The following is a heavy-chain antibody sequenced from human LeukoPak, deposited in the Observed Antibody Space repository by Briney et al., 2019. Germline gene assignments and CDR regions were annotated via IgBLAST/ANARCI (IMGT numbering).Heavy chain of an antibody. Sequence: GVSLSLSCRASGFIFNKYWMHWARHFRGGGREWVSRINKDGSTTNYADSVRGRFTISRDNARNTVYLQMNGLRSEDTAVYYCARDRIVVDASTWLDPWGRGTLVTVSS. CDR1: GFIFNKYW. J-gene: IGHJ5*02. CDR3: ARDRIVVDASTWLDP. V-gene: IGHV3-74*01. D-gene: IGHD2-15*01. CDR2: INKDGSTT.